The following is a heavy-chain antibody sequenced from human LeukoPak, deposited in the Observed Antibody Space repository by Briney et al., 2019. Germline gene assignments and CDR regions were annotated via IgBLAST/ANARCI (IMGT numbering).Heavy chain of an antibody. D-gene: IGHD6-25*01. CDR1: GGSISSNNW. V-gene: IGHV4-4*02. Sequence: SETLSLTCAVSGGSISSNNWWSWVRQPPGKGLEWIGEIYHSGSTNYNPSVKSRVTISVDKSKNQFSLKLSSVTAADTAVYYCARDTTRARYSSDWGQGTLVIDSS. J-gene: IGHJ4*02. CDR2: IYHSGST. CDR3: ARDTTRARYSSD.